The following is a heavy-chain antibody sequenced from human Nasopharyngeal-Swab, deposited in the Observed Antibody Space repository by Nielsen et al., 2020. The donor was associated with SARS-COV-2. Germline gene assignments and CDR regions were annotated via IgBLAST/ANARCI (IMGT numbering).Heavy chain of an antibody. CDR3: ARDCDDSSGSAYYYGMDV. V-gene: IGHV3-11*01. D-gene: IGHD3-22*01. CDR2: ISSNGSTI. Sequence: GGSLRLSCAASGFTFSDYYMSWIRQAPGKGLEWVSYISSNGSTIYYADSVKGRFTISRDNAKNSLYLQMNSLRAEDTAVYYCARDCDDSSGSAYYYGMDVWGQGTTVTVSS. CDR1: GFTFSDYY. J-gene: IGHJ6*02.